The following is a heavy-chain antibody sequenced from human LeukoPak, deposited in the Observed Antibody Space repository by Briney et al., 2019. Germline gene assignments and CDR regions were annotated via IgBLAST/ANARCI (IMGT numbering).Heavy chain of an antibody. CDR3: ARVQRDGYNQYYFDY. Sequence: SETLSLTCTVSGGSISSHYWSWIRQPPGKGLEWIGYIYYSGSTNYNPSLKSRVTISVDTSKNQFSLKLSSVTAAGTAVYYCARVQRDGYNQYYFDYWGQGTLVTVSS. V-gene: IGHV4-59*11. CDR2: IYYSGST. D-gene: IGHD5-24*01. J-gene: IGHJ4*02. CDR1: GGSISSHY.